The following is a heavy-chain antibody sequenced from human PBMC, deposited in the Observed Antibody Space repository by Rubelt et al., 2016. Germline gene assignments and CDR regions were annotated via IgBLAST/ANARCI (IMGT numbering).Heavy chain of an antibody. CDR3: ASSSSSSGWYGRLLYFDY. CDR1: GGSISSYY. D-gene: IGHD6-19*01. CDR2: TYYSGST. V-gene: IGHV4-59*01. J-gene: IGHJ4*02. Sequence: QVQLQESGPGLVKPSETLSLTCTVSGGSISSYYWSWIRQPPGKGLDWIGFTYYSGSTNYNPSLKGGVTNREERSKNQVSLRLGSVSVGDTAVYYCASSSSSSGWYGRLLYFDYWGQGNMVTVSS.